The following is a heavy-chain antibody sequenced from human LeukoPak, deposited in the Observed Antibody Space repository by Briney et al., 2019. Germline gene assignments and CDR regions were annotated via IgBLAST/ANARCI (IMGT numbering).Heavy chain of an antibody. J-gene: IGHJ6*02. Sequence: GGSLRLSCAASGFTFSNAWMNWVRQAPGKGLEWVGRIKSKTDGGTTDYAAPVKGRFTISRDDSKNTLYLQMNSPKTEDTAVYYCTTEVPYDFWSGYYLDYYYYYGMDVWGQGTTVTVSS. CDR3: TTEVPYDFWSGYYLDYYYYYGMDV. V-gene: IGHV3-15*07. CDR1: GFTFSNAW. CDR2: IKSKTDGGTT. D-gene: IGHD3-3*01.